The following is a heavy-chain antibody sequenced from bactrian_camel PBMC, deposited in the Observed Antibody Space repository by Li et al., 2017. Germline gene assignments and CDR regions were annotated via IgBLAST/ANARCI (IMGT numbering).Heavy chain of an antibody. J-gene: IGHJ6*01. D-gene: IGHD8*01. CDR1: GYTVGRDC. Sequence: HVQLVESGGGSVQAGGSLRLSCAASGYTVGRDCMAWFRQAPGKEREGVAAIFTGGGATLYADSVKGRFTISEDNPNNTVYLQMKSLRPEDTAMYYCAAFGAGEGTGAPCADFGYWGQGTQVTVS. CDR3: AAFGAGEGTGAPCADFGY. V-gene: IGHV3S1*01. CDR2: IFTGGGAT.